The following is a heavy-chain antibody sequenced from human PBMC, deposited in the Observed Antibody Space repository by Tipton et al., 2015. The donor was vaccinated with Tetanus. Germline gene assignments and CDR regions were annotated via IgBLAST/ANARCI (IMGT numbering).Heavy chain of an antibody. CDR1: GFTLTTYD. CDR2: VRSDGKSE. D-gene: IGHD6-19*01. Sequence: LSLTCAASGFTLTTYDIHWVRQAPGKGLEWVAVVRSDGKSEYYADSVKGRFTISRDRSKNTVSLQMNSLRADDTAVYYCVRDGGSSGWLAYWGQGTLVTVSS. J-gene: IGHJ4*02. V-gene: IGHV3-33*01. CDR3: VRDGGSSGWLAY.